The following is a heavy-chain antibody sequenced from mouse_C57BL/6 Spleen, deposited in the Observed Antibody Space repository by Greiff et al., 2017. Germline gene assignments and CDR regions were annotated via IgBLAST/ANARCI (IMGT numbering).Heavy chain of an antibody. J-gene: IGHJ4*01. V-gene: IGHV7-3*01. CDR2: IRNKANGYTT. Sequence: EVQLQESGGGLVQPGGSLSLSCAASGFTFTDSYMSWVRQPPGKALEWLGFIRNKANGYTTEYSASVKGRFTISRDNSQSILYLQMNALRAEDSATYYCARSNWDGSAMDYWGQGTSVTVSS. D-gene: IGHD4-1*01. CDR3: ARSNWDGSAMDY. CDR1: GFTFTDSY.